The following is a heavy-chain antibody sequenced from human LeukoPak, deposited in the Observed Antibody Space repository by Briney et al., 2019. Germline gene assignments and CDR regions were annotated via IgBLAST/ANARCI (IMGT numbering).Heavy chain of an antibody. V-gene: IGHV4-59*01. CDR2: IYYSGST. D-gene: IGHD6-13*01. CDR3: ARSRCYFDY. J-gene: IGHJ4*02. CDR1: GGSISSYY. Sequence: SETLSLTCTVSGGSISSYYWSWIRQPPGKGLEWIGYIYYSGSTNYNPSLKSRVTISVDTSKNQFSLKLSSVTAADTALYYCARSRCYFDYWGQGTLLTVSS.